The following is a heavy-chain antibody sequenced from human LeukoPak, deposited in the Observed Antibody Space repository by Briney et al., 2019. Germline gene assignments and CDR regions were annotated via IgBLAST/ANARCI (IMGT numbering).Heavy chain of an antibody. CDR1: GGSFSGYY. V-gene: IGHV4-34*01. CDR2: INHGGST. Sequence: KPSETLSLTCAVYGGSFSGYYWSWIRQPPGKGLEWIGEINHGGSTNYNPSLKSRVTISVDTSKNQFSLKLSSVTAADTAVYYCARVWFGEFNDYWGQGTLVTVSS. D-gene: IGHD3-10*01. J-gene: IGHJ4*02. CDR3: ARVWFGEFNDY.